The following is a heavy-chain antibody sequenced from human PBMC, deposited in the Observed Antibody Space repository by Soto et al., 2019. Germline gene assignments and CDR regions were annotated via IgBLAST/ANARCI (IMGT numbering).Heavy chain of an antibody. CDR3: ATHPPYGPLDH. CDR2: IYYSENT. Sequence: PSETLSLTCTVSGGSISSYYWSWIRQPPGKGLEWIGSIYYSENTYYNPSLKSRVTISVDTSKNQFSLRLTSVTAADTAVYYCATHPPYGPLDHWGQGTLVTVSS. CDR1: GGSISSYY. J-gene: IGHJ4*02. V-gene: IGHV4-59*05. D-gene: IGHD4-17*01.